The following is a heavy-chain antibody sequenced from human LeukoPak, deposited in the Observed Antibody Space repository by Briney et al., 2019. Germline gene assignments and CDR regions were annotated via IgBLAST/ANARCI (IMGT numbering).Heavy chain of an antibody. V-gene: IGHV3-23*01. D-gene: IGHD3-10*01. Sequence: GVSLRLSCAASGFTFSSYDMSWVRQAPGKGLEWVSVISSRGGIIYYADSVRGRFTISRDNSKNTLYLQMNSLRAEDTAVYYCAKPYNPGSGSYDYWGQGTLVTVSS. J-gene: IGHJ4*02. CDR2: ISSRGGII. CDR1: GFTFSSYD. CDR3: AKPYNPGSGSYDY.